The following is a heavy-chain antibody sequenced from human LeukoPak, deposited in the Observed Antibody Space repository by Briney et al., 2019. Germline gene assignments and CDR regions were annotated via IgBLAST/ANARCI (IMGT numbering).Heavy chain of an antibody. Sequence: GGSLRLSCAASGFTFSSYAMSWVRQAPGKGLELVSTISGSGGSTYYADSVKGRFTISRDNSKNTLYLQMNSLRAEDTAAYYCAKGYCSSTSCYTAPHYWGQGTLVTVSS. CDR2: ISGSGGST. D-gene: IGHD2-2*02. CDR3: AKGYCSSTSCYTAPHY. J-gene: IGHJ4*02. V-gene: IGHV3-23*01. CDR1: GFTFSSYA.